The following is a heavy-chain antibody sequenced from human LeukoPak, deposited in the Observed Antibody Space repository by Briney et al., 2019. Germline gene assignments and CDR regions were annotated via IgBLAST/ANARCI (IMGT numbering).Heavy chain of an antibody. CDR1: GFTFSSYA. CDR2: ISGSGAST. J-gene: IGHJ4*02. CDR3: AKGGPGYSSSWYRTSLDY. Sequence: HPGGSLRLCCAASGFTFSSYAMSWVRQAPGKGLEWVSGISGSGASTYYAGSVKVRFTISRDNSNNTLYLQMNSLGGDDTAVYYCAKGGPGYSSSWYRTSLDYWGQGTLVTVSS. D-gene: IGHD6-13*01. V-gene: IGHV3-23*01.